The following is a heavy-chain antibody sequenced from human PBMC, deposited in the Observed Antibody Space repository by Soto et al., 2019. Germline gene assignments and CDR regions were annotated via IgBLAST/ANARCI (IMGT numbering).Heavy chain of an antibody. CDR2: IIPIFGTA. D-gene: IGHD4-17*01. V-gene: IGHV1-69*13. CDR3: ASSTVTTLYYYYYYGMDV. J-gene: IGHJ6*02. Sequence: SVKVSCKASGGTFSSYAISWVRQAPGQGLEWMGGIIPIFGTANYAQKFQGRVTITADESTSTAYMEPSSLRSEDTAVYYCASSTVTTLYYYYYYGMDVWGQGTTVTVSS. CDR1: GGTFSSYA.